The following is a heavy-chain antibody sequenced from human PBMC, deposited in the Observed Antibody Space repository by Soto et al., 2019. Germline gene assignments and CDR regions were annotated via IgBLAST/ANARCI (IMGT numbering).Heavy chain of an antibody. J-gene: IGHJ4*02. CDR1: GFTFSAYG. V-gene: IGHV3-23*01. CDR3: AQDGDSTLSRPLFDS. D-gene: IGHD7-27*01. Sequence: GGSLRLSCAASGFTFSAYGMSWVRQAPGKGLEWVSGISGSEGRTVYADSVKGRFTIARDNSKNTLYLQMNSLRGEDTAVYYCAQDGDSTLSRPLFDSWGQGTLVTVSS. CDR2: ISGSEGRT.